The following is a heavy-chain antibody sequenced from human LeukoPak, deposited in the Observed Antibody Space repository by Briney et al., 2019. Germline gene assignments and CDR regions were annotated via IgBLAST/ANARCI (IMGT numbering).Heavy chain of an antibody. Sequence: GESLKISCKGSGYSFTSYWIGWVRRMPGKGLEWMGIIYPGDSDTRYSPSFQGQVTISADKSISTAYLQWSSLNASDTAMYYCARTIAAAGDDAFDIWGQGTMVTVSS. J-gene: IGHJ3*02. D-gene: IGHD6-13*01. CDR1: GYSFTSYW. CDR3: ARTIAAAGDDAFDI. CDR2: IYPGDSDT. V-gene: IGHV5-51*01.